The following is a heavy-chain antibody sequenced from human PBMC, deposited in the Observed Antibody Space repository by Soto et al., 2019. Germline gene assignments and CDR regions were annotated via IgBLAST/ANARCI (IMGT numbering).Heavy chain of an antibody. J-gene: IGHJ6*02. Sequence: GESLKISCRGSGYTFTNYWIGWARQMPGKGLEWMGIIYPGDSDTKYNPSFQGQVTISADKSITTTYLQWSSLKAPDTAIYYCAASIFYYSMDVWGQGTTVTVSS. CDR1: GYTFTNYW. CDR3: AASIFYYSMDV. CDR2: IYPGDSDT. V-gene: IGHV5-51*01.